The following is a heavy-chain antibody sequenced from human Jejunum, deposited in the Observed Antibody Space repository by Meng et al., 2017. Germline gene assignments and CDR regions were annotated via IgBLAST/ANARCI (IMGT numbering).Heavy chain of an antibody. CDR3: AKDLVGVTY. Sequence: GESLKISCAASGFTFSDYTMNWVRQAPGKGLEWVSTISGDGGSTYYADSVKGRFTISRDNSKNTLYLQVNSLRAEDTAIYYCAKDLVGVTYWGQGTLVTVSS. CDR1: GFTFSDYT. D-gene: IGHD1-26*01. V-gene: IGHV3-23*01. CDR2: ISGDGGST. J-gene: IGHJ4*02.